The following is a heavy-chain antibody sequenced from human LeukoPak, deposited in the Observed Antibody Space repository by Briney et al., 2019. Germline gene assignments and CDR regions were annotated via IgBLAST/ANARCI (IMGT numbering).Heavy chain of an antibody. J-gene: IGHJ4*02. D-gene: IGHD1-7*01. CDR2: ISVSGDTT. CDR3: AKGNYGYYFDY. Sequence: GGSLRLSCAVSGFTFSSYAMSWVRQAPGKGLEWVSAISVSGDTTYYADSVKGRFTISRDNSKNTLDLQMNSLRAEDTAVYYCAKGNYGYYFDYWGQGARVTVSS. V-gene: IGHV3-23*01. CDR1: GFTFSSYA.